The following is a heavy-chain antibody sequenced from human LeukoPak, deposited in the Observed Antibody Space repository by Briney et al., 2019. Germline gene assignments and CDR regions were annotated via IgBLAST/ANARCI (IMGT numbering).Heavy chain of an antibody. Sequence: SVKVSCKASGGTFSSYAISWVRQAPGQGLEWMGGIIPIFGTANYAQKFQGRVTITADESTSTAYMELSSLRSEDTAVYYCARDEGRGYSYGPYYYYGMDVWGQGTTVTASS. J-gene: IGHJ6*02. CDR3: ARDEGRGYSYGPYYYYGMDV. D-gene: IGHD5-18*01. CDR2: IIPIFGTA. V-gene: IGHV1-69*13. CDR1: GGTFSSYA.